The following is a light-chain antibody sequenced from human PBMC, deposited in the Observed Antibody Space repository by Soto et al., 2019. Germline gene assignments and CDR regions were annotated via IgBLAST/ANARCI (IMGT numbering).Light chain of an antibody. J-gene: IGLJ2*01. Sequence: QSALTQPASVSGSPGQSITISCTGSNSDVGHYNYVSWYQQLPGKAPKLIIFEVSYRPSGVSSRFSGSKSGNTASLTISGLQAEDEADYYCSSYTRTTTLFGGGTQLTVL. CDR3: SSYTRTTTL. V-gene: IGLV2-14*01. CDR1: NSDVGHYNY. CDR2: EVS.